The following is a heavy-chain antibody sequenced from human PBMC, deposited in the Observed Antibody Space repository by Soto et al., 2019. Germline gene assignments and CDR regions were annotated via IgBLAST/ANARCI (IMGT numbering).Heavy chain of an antibody. V-gene: IGHV3-23*01. D-gene: IGHD3-22*01. CDR2: ISGSGGST. J-gene: IGHJ3*02. Sequence: EVQLLESGGGLVQPGGSLRLSCAASGFTFSSYAMSWVRQAPGKGLEWVSAISGSGGSTYYADSVKGRFTISRDNSKNTLYLQMNSLRAEDTAVYYCAKDDYDSSGYYVDAFDIWGQGTMVTVSS. CDR1: GFTFSSYA. CDR3: AKDDYDSSGYYVDAFDI.